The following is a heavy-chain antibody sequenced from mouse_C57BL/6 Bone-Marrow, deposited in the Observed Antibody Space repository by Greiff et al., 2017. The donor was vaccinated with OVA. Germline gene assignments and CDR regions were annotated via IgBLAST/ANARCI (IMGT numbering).Heavy chain of an antibody. Sequence: EVQLQQSGPVLVKPGASVKMSCKASGYTFTDYYMNWVKQSHGKSLEWIGVINPYNGGTSYNQKFKGKATLTVDKSSSTAYMELNSLTSEDSAVYYCARGYYYGSGYAMDYWGQGTSVTVSS. CDR3: ARGYYYGSGYAMDY. J-gene: IGHJ4*01. D-gene: IGHD1-1*01. CDR1: GYTFTDYY. CDR2: INPYNGGT. V-gene: IGHV1-19*01.